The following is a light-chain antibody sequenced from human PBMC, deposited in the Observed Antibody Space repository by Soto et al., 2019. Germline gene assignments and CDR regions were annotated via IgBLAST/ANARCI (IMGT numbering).Light chain of an antibody. CDR1: QSISNW. V-gene: IGKV1-5*01. Sequence: DIPMTQSPSTLSASVGDRVTITCLASQSISNWLAWYQQKPGKAPKLLIYDVSRLESGVPSRFSGSGSGTEFTLTISSLQPDDFATYYCQQYNSYPWTFGQGTKVEIK. J-gene: IGKJ1*01. CDR3: QQYNSYPWT. CDR2: DVS.